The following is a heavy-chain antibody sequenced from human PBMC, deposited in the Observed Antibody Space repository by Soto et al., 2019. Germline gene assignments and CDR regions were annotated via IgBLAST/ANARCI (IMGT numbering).Heavy chain of an antibody. CDR1: GGSVESGSFY. D-gene: IGHD3-16*01. CDR2: INYSGTI. Sequence: QVQLQESGPELLKPSETLSLTCTVSGGSVESGSFYWSWIRQTPGKGLEWIAYINYSGTINYNSSLKSRVTMSVDTSKNQFSLNLTSVTAADTAVYYCARERLGELGHFFDIWGRGNLVTVSS. V-gene: IGHV4-61*01. CDR3: ARERLGELGHFFDI. J-gene: IGHJ2*01.